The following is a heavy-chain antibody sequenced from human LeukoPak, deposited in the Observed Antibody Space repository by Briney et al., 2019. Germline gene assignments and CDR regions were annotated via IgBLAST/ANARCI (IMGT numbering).Heavy chain of an antibody. CDR2: INHSGST. V-gene: IGHV4-34*01. Sequence: PSETLSLTCAVYGGSFSGYYWSWIRQPPGKGLEWIGEINHSGSTNYNPSLKSRVTISVDTSKNQFSLKLSSVTAADTAVYYCARGLWFGELFGYYYMDVWGKGTTVTISS. J-gene: IGHJ6*03. CDR3: ARGLWFGELFGYYYMDV. D-gene: IGHD3-10*01. CDR1: GGSFSGYY.